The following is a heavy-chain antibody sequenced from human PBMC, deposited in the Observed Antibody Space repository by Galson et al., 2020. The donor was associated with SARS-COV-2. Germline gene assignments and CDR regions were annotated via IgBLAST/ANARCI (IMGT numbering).Heavy chain of an antibody. CDR1: GGSFSGYY. CDR2: INHSGST. J-gene: IGHJ4*02. V-gene: IGHV4-34*01. Sequence: SETLSLTCAVYGGSFSGYYWSWIRQPPGKGLEWIGEINHSGSTNYNPSLKSRVTISVDTSKNQFSLKLSSVTAADTAVHYCAAFLVYYYDSSGYYYWGQGTLVTVSS. CDR3: AAFLVYYYDSSGYYY. D-gene: IGHD3-22*01.